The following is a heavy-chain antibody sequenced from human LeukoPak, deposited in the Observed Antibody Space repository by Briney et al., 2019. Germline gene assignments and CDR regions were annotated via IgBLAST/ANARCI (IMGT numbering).Heavy chain of an antibody. V-gene: IGHV4-38-2*01. D-gene: IGHD3-3*01. CDR3: ARLRGSTIFGVVILDYYMDV. CDR2: VFHSGTT. J-gene: IGHJ6*03. Sequence: SETLSLTCDVSGYSISSGYYWGWIRQPPGKGLEWIGSVFHSGTTYCNPSLKSRVTISVDTSKNQLSLKLSSVTAADTAVYYCARLRGSTIFGVVILDYYMDVWGKGTTVTVSS. CDR1: GYSISSGYY.